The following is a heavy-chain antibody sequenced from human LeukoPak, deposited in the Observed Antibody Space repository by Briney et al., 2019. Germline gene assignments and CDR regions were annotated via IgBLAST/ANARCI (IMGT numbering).Heavy chain of an antibody. CDR2: ISGSGGTK. J-gene: IGHJ4*02. CDR1: GFTFTSYT. D-gene: IGHD3-22*01. V-gene: IGHV3-48*04. CDR3: TRVLFDSSGYAFDS. Sequence: GGSLRLSCAASGFTFTSYTMHWVRQAPGKGLEWVSYISGSGGTKYYADSVKGRFTISRDNANNSLYLQMNSLTAEDTALYFCTRVLFDSSGYAFDSWGQGTLVTVSS.